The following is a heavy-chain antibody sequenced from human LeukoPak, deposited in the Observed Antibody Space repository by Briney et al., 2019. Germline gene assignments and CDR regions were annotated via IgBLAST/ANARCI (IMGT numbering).Heavy chain of an antibody. CDR2: AYYSGST. D-gene: IGHD3-10*01. Sequence: SETQSLTCTVSGGSISSYYWNWIRQPPGKALEWLGYAYYSGSTNYNPSLKTRLTISVDTSKAQFSLTLSSVTAADTAIYYCASRSGRNYYGMDVWGQGTTVIVSS. J-gene: IGHJ6*02. CDR1: GGSISSYY. V-gene: IGHV4-59*01. CDR3: ASRSGRNYYGMDV.